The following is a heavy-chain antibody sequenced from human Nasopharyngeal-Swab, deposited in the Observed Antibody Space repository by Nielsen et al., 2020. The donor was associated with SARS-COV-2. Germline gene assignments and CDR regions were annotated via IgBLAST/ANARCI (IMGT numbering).Heavy chain of an antibody. CDR2: MNPNSGNT. CDR3: ARAGAAAPGVYYVMDV. Sequence: ASVKVSCKASGYTFTSYDINWVRQATGQGLEWMGWMNPNSGNTGYAQKFQGRVTMTRNTSISTAYMELSSLRSEDTAVYYCARAGAAAPGVYYVMDVWGQGTTVTVSS. J-gene: IGHJ6*02. D-gene: IGHD6-13*01. V-gene: IGHV1-8*01. CDR1: GYTFTSYD.